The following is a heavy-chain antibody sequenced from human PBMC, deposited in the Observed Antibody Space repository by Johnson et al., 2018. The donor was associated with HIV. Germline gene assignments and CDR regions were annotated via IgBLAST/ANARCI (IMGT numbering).Heavy chain of an antibody. D-gene: IGHD3-16*02. CDR1: GFTFSGSA. J-gene: IGHJ3*02. Sequence: VQLVESGGGVVQPGRSLRLSCAASGFTFSGSAMHWVRQASGKGLEWVGRIRSKANSYATAYAASVKGRFTISRDDSKNTAYLQMNSLKTEDTAVYYCNRHGGLRLVELSSDAFDIWGQGTMVTVSS. CDR3: NRHGGLRLVELSSDAFDI. CDR2: IRSKANSYAT. V-gene: IGHV3-73*01.